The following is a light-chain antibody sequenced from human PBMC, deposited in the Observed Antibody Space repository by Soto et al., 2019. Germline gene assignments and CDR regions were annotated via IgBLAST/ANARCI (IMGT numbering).Light chain of an antibody. Sequence: DIQMTQSPSTLSASVGDRVTLTCRASQSIRSWLAWYQQKPGKAPKLLIYRASSLQSGLPSRFSGSGSGTEFTLTITSLQPDDFAIYYCQQYEGYPYTFGQGTKVDIK. J-gene: IGKJ2*01. CDR1: QSIRSW. CDR3: QQYEGYPYT. V-gene: IGKV1-5*03. CDR2: RAS.